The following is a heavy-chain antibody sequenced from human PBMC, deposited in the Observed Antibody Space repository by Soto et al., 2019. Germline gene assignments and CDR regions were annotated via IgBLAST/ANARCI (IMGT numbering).Heavy chain of an antibody. CDR1: GFTFSNAW. V-gene: IGHV3-15*01. CDR2: IKSYTNGGTT. CDR3: TTDDPINKY. Sequence: GGSPRLSCAASGFTFSNAWMSWVRQAPGKGLEWVGRIKSYTNGGTTDYAAPVKGRFAISRDDSKNTLYLQMNSLKTEDAGVYYCTTDDPINKYWGQGTLVTVYS. J-gene: IGHJ4*02.